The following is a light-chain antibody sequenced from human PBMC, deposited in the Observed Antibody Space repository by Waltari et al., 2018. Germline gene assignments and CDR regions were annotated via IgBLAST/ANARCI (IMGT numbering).Light chain of an antibody. CDR2: GAS. Sequence: EIVLTQSPGTLSLSPGERATLSCRASQSVSSSYLDWYQQKPGQAPRLLIYGASSRATGIPDRFSGSGSGTDFTLTISRLEPEDFAVYYCQQYGSSPRGTFGQGTKLEIK. CDR1: QSVSSSY. J-gene: IGKJ2*02. CDR3: QQYGSSPRGT. V-gene: IGKV3-20*01.